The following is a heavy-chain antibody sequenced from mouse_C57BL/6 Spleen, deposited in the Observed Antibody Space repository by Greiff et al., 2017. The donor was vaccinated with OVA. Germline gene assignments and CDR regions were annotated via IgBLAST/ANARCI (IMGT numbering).Heavy chain of an antibody. CDR2: INPNYGTT. V-gene: IGHV1-39*01. D-gene: IGHD1-1*01. CDR1: GYSFTDYN. Sequence: EVQVVESGPELVKPGASVKISCKASGYSFTDYNMNWVKQSNGKSLEWIGVINPNYGTTSYNQKFKGKATLTVDQSSSTAYMQLNSLTSEDSAVYYCARSDYYGSSFDYWGQGTTLTVSS. J-gene: IGHJ2*01. CDR3: ARSDYYGSSFDY.